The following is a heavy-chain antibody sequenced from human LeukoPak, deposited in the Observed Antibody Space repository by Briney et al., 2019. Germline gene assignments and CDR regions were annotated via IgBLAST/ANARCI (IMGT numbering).Heavy chain of an antibody. Sequence: ASVKLSCKASGYTFTSYAKNWVRHPPAQGLEWVGWINTNTGNPTYAQGFTGRFVFSLDTSVSTAYLQISSLKAEDTAVYYCARERGFGELKSRDAFDIWGQGTMVTVSS. D-gene: IGHD3-10*01. CDR1: GYTFTSYA. CDR3: ARERGFGELKSRDAFDI. V-gene: IGHV7-4-1*02. CDR2: INTNTGNP. J-gene: IGHJ3*02.